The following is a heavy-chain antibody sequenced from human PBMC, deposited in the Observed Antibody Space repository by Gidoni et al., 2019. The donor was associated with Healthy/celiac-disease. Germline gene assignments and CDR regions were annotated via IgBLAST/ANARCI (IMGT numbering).Heavy chain of an antibody. CDR1: AFTSDDYA. CDR3: AKDSMVRGVNDAFDI. CDR2: ISWNGGSI. V-gene: IGHV3-9*02. J-gene: IGHJ3*02. Sequence: EVQLVESGGGLVQPGRSLRHSCAPFAFTSDDYAMHWVRQAPGKGLEWVSGISWNGGSIGYADSVKGRFTISRDNAKNSLYLQMNSLRAEDTALYYCAKDSMVRGVNDAFDIWGQGTMVTVSS. D-gene: IGHD3-10*01.